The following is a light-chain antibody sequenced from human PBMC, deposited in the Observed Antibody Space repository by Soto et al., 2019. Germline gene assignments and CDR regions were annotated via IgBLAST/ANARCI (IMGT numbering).Light chain of an antibody. V-gene: IGLV1-40*01. Sequence: QSVLTQPASVSGAPGQRLTISCTWNSANIGAGHDVLWYQQLPETAPKLLIYGNSNRPSGVPDRFSGSKSGTSDSLAITGLQAENEADYYCQSYDSSLSGYVVGTGTKVSV. CDR3: QSYDSSLSGYV. J-gene: IGLJ1*01. CDR1: SANIGAGHD. CDR2: GNS.